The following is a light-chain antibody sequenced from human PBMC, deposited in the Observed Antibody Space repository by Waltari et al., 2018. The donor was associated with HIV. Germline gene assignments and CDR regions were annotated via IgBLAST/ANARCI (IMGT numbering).Light chain of an antibody. CDR1: SSDVGASNY. V-gene: IGLV2-14*01. CDR3: TSYTSSTHVI. J-gene: IGLJ2*01. CDR2: EVS. Sequence: QSALTQPASVSGSPGHSITIPCTGTSSDVGASNYVSWYQQHPDRAPKLMIYEVSNRPLGVSNRFSGSKSGNTASLTIAGLQAEDEADYYCTSYTSSTHVIFGGGTKLTVL.